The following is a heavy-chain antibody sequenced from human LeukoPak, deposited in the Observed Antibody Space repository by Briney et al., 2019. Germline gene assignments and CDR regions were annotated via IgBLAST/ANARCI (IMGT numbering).Heavy chain of an antibody. Sequence: GGSLRLSCAASGVTFRSYSMNWVREGPGKGVEWGSYISSSSNTIYYADSVKGRFTISRDNAKNSLYLQMNSLRAEDTAVYYCARGDCSGGSCYLSLTTIDYWGQGTLVTVSS. CDR2: ISSSSNTI. V-gene: IGHV3-48*01. CDR1: GVTFRSYS. J-gene: IGHJ4*02. CDR3: ARGDCSGGSCYLSLTTIDY. D-gene: IGHD2-15*01.